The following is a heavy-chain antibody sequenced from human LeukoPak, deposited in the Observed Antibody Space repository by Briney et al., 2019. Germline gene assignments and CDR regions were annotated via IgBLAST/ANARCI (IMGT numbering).Heavy chain of an antibody. V-gene: IGHV3-66*01. D-gene: IGHD6-19*01. J-gene: IGHJ6*03. CDR1: GFTVSSNY. Sequence: TGGSLRLSCAASGFTVSSNYMSWVRQPPGKGLEWVSVMYSGGSKYYADSVKGRFTISRDNSKNTVYLQMNSLRSDDTAVYYCLTRSLVAVSGNSYMDVWGKGTTVSVSS. CDR2: MYSGGSK. CDR3: LTRSLVAVSGNSYMDV.